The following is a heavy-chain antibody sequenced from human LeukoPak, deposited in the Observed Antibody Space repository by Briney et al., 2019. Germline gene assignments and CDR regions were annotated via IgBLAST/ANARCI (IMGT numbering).Heavy chain of an antibody. CDR3: ARDNSVRDEAWWFNP. V-gene: IGHV1-46*02. CDR1: GYTFNTYG. Sequence: ASVKVSCKASGYTFNTYGITWVRQAPGLGPEWMGVISPSGGSTTYAQKFQGRVTLTRDMSTSTDYLELSSLRSEDTAVYYCARDNSVRDEAWWFNPWGQGTLVTVSS. CDR2: ISPSGGST. D-gene: IGHD5-24*01. J-gene: IGHJ5*02.